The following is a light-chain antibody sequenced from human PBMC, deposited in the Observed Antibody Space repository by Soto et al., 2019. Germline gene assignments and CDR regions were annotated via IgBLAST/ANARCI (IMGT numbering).Light chain of an antibody. V-gene: IGKV1-5*03. J-gene: IGKJ2*01. CDR1: QSIVNL. Sequence: DIQMTQSPSTLSASVGGRVTISCRASQSIVNLLAWYQQKPGKAPKLLICKASSLESGVPSRFSCSGSGTEFTLTISSLQPDDFATYYCQQYHTYPYTFGQGTRLEIK. CDR2: KAS. CDR3: QQYHTYPYT.